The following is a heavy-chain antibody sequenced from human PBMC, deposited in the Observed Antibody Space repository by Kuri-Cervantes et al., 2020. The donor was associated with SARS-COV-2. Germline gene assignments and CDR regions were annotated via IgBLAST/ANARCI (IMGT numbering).Heavy chain of an antibody. V-gene: IGHV4-4*08. CDR3: AGGLYDSSDYPTSY. D-gene: IGHD3-22*01. CDR1: GGSISSHY. Sequence: SETLSLTCTVSGGSISSHYWSWIRQPPGKGLEWIGYIYTSGSTNYNPSLKGRVTISVDTSKNQFSLKLSSVTAADTAVYYCAGGLYDSSDYPTSYWGQGTLVTVSS. CDR2: IYTSGST. J-gene: IGHJ4*02.